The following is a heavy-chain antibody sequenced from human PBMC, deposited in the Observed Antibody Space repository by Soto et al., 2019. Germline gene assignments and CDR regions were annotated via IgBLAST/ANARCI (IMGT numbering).Heavy chain of an antibody. Sequence: EVQLVESGGGLVRPGGSLRLSCAASGFTFTGHTMNWVRQAPGKGLEWISSISTFGSYIYYADSVKGRFSISRDNANNFLIPNMNHIKGENTEVNSCTCGRNYVSETGDPCTGMDVWGHGATVIVSS. V-gene: IGHV3-21*01. CDR1: GFTFTGHT. J-gene: IGHJ6*02. D-gene: IGHD2-21*02. CDR2: ISTFGSYI. CDR3: TCGRNYVSETGDPCTGMDV.